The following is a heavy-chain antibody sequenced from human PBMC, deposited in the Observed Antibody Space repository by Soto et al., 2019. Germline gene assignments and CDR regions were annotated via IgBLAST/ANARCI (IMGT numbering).Heavy chain of an antibody. D-gene: IGHD1-7*01. Sequence: SETLSLTCTVSGGSISGYYWSWIRQPPGKGLEWIGYIHYSGSTNSNPSLKSPVTILVDTSKNQFSLKLSSVAAADTAVYYCARHGNWNSGVDWFDPWGQGTLVTVSS. CDR3: ARHGNWNSGVDWFDP. J-gene: IGHJ5*02. CDR1: GGSISGYY. CDR2: IHYSGST. V-gene: IGHV4-59*08.